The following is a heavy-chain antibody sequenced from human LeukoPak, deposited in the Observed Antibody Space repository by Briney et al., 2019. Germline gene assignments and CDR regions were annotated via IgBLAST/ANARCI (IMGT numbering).Heavy chain of an antibody. J-gene: IGHJ4*02. V-gene: IGHV1-18*01. CDR2: ISTYNGNT. Sequence: ASVKVSCKASGYTFNSYGISWVRQAPGQGLEWMGWISTYNGNTNYAQKLQGRVTMTTDTSTSTAYMELRSLRSDDTAVYYCASRALRYFDWLPNFDYWGQGTLVTVSS. CDR3: ASRALRYFDWLPNFDY. CDR1: GYTFNSYG. D-gene: IGHD3-9*01.